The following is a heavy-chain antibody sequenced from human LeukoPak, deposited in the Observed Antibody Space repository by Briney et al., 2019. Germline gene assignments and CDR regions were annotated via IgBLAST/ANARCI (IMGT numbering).Heavy chain of an antibody. D-gene: IGHD6-13*01. V-gene: IGHV3-33*06. CDR1: GFRFSSFG. Sequence: QPGGSLRLSCAASGFRFSSFGMHWVRQAPGKGLDWVAVIWSDSSYIYYADSVKGRFTISRDNSKNTLYLQMNSLRAEDTAVYYCAKIVQYSAATGTGHESWGQGSLVTVSP. CDR2: IWSDSSYI. J-gene: IGHJ4*02. CDR3: AKIVQYSAATGTGHES.